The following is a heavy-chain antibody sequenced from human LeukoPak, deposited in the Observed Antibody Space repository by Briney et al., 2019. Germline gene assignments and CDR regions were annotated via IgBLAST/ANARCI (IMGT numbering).Heavy chain of an antibody. D-gene: IGHD3-3*01. V-gene: IGHV1-18*01. CDR1: GGTFSSYA. J-gene: IGHJ4*02. Sequence: ASVKVSCKASGGTFSSYAISWVRQAPGQGLEWMGWISAYNGNTNYAQKLQGRVTMTTDTSTSTAYMELRSLRSDDTAVYYCAREANNYDFWSGYYTPDYWGQGTLVTVSS. CDR2: ISAYNGNT. CDR3: AREANNYDFWSGYYTPDY.